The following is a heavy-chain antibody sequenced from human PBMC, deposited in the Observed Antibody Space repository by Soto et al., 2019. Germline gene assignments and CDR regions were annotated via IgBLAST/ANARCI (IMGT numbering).Heavy chain of an antibody. Sequence: SETLSLTCAVYGGSFSGYYWSWIRQPPGKGLEWIGEINHSGSTNYNPSLKSRVTISVDTSKNQFSLKLSSVTAADTAVYYCARDSGNGSSVRGYYYMDVWGKGTTVTVSS. V-gene: IGHV4-34*01. J-gene: IGHJ6*03. CDR2: INHSGST. CDR1: GGSFSGYY. CDR3: ARDSGNGSSVRGYYYMDV. D-gene: IGHD2-15*01.